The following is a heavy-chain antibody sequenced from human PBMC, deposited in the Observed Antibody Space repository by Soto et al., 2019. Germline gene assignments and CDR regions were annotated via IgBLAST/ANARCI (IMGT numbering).Heavy chain of an antibody. CDR1: GYTFSSCA. D-gene: IGHD2-2*02. V-gene: IGHV1-3*01. J-gene: IGHJ4*02. Sequence: ASVKVSCKASGYTFSSCAIHWVRQAPGQRLEWLGWIISVNDKTLYSPKFQGRLAITRDTSANTAYMDLYSLRSEDSAVYYCARGRRSCTGNNCYTDFDFWGQGSLVTVS. CDR2: IISVNDKT. CDR3: ARGRRSCTGNNCYTDFDF.